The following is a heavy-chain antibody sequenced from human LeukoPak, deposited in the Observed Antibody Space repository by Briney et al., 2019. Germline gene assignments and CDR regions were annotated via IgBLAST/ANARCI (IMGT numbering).Heavy chain of an antibody. Sequence: GESLKISCKGSGYSFTSYWIGWVRQMPGKGLEWMGIIYPGDSDTRYSPSFQGQVTNSADKSISTAYLQWSSLKASDTAMYYCARVAAQDCSGGSCYHYGMDVWGKGTTVTVSS. CDR2: IYPGDSDT. CDR3: ARVAAQDCSGGSCYHYGMDV. CDR1: GYSFTSYW. V-gene: IGHV5-51*01. J-gene: IGHJ6*04. D-gene: IGHD2-15*01.